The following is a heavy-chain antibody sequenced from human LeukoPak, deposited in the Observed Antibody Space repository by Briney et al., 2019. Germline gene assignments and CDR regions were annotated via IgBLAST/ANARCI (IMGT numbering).Heavy chain of an antibody. V-gene: IGHV3-53*01. CDR3: ATGSGSYRTPYYYMDV. D-gene: IGHD3-10*01. CDR1: GFTVSSNY. Sequence: GGSLRLSCVASGFTVSSNYMSWVRQAPGKGLEWVSVIYSGGSTYYADSVKGRFTISRDNSKNTLYLQMNSLRAEDTAVYYCATGSGSYRTPYYYMDVWGTGTTVTVSS. CDR2: IYSGGST. J-gene: IGHJ6*03.